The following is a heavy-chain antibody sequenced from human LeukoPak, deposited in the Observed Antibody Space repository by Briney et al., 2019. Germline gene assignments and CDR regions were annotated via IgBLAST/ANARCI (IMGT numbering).Heavy chain of an antibody. CDR2: ISYDGSNK. Sequence: GGSLRLSCAASGFTFSSYAMHWVRQAPGKGLEWVAVISYDGSNKYYADSVKGRFTISGDNSKNTLYLQMNSLRAEDTAVYYCARGALTYYYDSSGYYKAPGDYWGQGTLVTVSS. CDR3: ARGALTYYYDSSGYYKAPGDY. D-gene: IGHD3-22*01. CDR1: GFTFSSYA. J-gene: IGHJ4*02. V-gene: IGHV3-30*04.